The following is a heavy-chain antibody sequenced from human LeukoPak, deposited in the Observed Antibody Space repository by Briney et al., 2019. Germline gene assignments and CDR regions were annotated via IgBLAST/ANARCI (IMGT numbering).Heavy chain of an antibody. J-gene: IGHJ4*02. D-gene: IGHD3-3*02. CDR2: ISSSSSYI. Sequence: GGSLRLSCAASGFTVSSYSMNWVRQAPGKGLEWVSSISSSSSYIYYADSVKGRFTISRDNAKRCLYVQMNSLRAEDTAVYYCARDRISISPPSFDYWGQGTLVTVSS. V-gene: IGHV3-21*01. CDR3: ARDRISISPPSFDY. CDR1: GFTVSSYS.